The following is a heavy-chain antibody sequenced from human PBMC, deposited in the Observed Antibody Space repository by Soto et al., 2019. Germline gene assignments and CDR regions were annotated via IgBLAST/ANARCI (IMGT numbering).Heavy chain of an antibody. CDR1: GGSFSGYY. Sequence: SETLSLTCAVYGGSFSGYYWSWIRQPPGKGLEWIGEINHSGSTNYNPSLKSRVTISVDTSKNQFSLKLSSVTAADTAVYYCARAAPTMVRGVISADYWGQGTLVTVSS. V-gene: IGHV4-34*01. CDR3: ARAAPTMVRGVISADY. J-gene: IGHJ4*02. D-gene: IGHD3-10*01. CDR2: INHSGST.